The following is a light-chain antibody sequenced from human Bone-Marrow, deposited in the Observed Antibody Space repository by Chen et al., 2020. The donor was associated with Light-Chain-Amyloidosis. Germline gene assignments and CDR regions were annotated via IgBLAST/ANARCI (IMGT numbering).Light chain of an antibody. V-gene: IGLV1-47*01. Sequence: QSVLTQPPSTSGTPGQRVTIPCSGSGSNLGSNYVYWYQQLPGTAPKLLIYRGNHRPSGVPDLFSGSKSGPSASLAINVLRSEDEAEYYCATWDDRLIALVFGGGTKVTVL. CDR2: RGN. CDR3: ATWDDRLIALV. CDR1: GSNLGSNY. J-gene: IGLJ3*02.